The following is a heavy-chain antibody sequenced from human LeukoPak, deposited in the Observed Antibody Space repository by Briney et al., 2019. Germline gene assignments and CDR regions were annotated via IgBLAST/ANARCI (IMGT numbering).Heavy chain of an antibody. CDR2: INHSGST. J-gene: IGHJ4*02. CDR3: ARGSVGGYPNPGY. Sequence: SETLSLTCAVYGGSFSGYYWSWIRKPPGKGLEWIGEINHSGSTNYNPSLKSRVTISVDTSKNQFSLKLSSVTAADTAVYYCARGSVGGYPNPGYWGQGALVTVSS. CDR1: GGSFSGYY. V-gene: IGHV4-34*01. D-gene: IGHD6-25*01.